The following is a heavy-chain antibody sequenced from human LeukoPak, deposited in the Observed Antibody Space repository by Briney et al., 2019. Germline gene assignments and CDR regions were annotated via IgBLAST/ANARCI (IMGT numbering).Heavy chain of an antibody. CDR1: GFTFSSYA. Sequence: GGSLRLSCAASGFTFSSYAMHWVRQAPGKGLEWVAVISYDGSNKYYADSVKGRFTISRDNSKNTLYLQMNSLRAEDTAVYYCARERYNEAFDIWGQGTMVTVSS. J-gene: IGHJ3*02. D-gene: IGHD1-14*01. V-gene: IGHV3-30*04. CDR2: ISYDGSNK. CDR3: ARERYNEAFDI.